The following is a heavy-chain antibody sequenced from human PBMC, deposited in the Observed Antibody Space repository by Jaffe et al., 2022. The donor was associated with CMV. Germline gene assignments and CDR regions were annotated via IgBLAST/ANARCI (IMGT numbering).Heavy chain of an antibody. CDR3: AREGTMVRGVLDP. Sequence: QVQLVQSGAEVKKPGSSVKVSCKASGGTFSSYAISWVRQAPGQGLEWMGRIIPILGIANYAQKFQGRVTITADKSTSTAYMELSSLRSEDTAVYYCAREGTMVRGVLDPWGQGTLVTVSS. CDR1: GGTFSSYA. D-gene: IGHD3-10*01. V-gene: IGHV1-69*09. CDR2: IIPILGIA. J-gene: IGHJ5*02.